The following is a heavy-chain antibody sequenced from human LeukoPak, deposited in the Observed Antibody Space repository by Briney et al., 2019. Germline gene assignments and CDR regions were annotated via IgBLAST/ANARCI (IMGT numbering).Heavy chain of an antibody. D-gene: IGHD2-2*01. CDR3: ARGNAVVVPAARYYYYYGMDV. J-gene: IGHJ6*02. CDR1: GYTFTSYD. CDR2: MNPNSGNT. Sequence: ASVKVSCKASGYTFTSYDIYWVRQATGQGLEWMGWMNPNSGNTGYAQKFQGRVTMTRNTSISTAYMELSSVRSEDTAVYYCARGNAVVVPAARYYYYYGMDVWGQGTTVTVSS. V-gene: IGHV1-8*01.